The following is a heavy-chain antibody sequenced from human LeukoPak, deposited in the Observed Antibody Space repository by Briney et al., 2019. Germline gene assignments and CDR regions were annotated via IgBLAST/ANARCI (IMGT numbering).Heavy chain of an antibody. CDR1: GFTFSSYG. Sequence: PGGSLRLSCAASGFTFSSYGMHWVRKAPGKGLEWVAVIWYDGSNKYYADSVKGRFTISRDNSKNTLYLQMNSLRAEDTAVYYCARIPFFDYGMDVWGQGTTVTVSS. J-gene: IGHJ6*02. CDR3: ARIPFFDYGMDV. V-gene: IGHV3-33*01. CDR2: IWYDGSNK.